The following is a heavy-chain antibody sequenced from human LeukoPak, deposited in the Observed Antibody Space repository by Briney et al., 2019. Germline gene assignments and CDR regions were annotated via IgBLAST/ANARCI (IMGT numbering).Heavy chain of an antibody. CDR3: AKERVPYYDYVWGSYRFEGEYYFDY. CDR1: GFTFSSYA. V-gene: IGHV3-23*01. CDR2: ISGSGGST. D-gene: IGHD3-16*02. J-gene: IGHJ4*02. Sequence: GGSLRLSCAASGFTFSSYAMSWVRQAPGKGLEWVSAISGSGGSTYYADSVKGRFTISRDNSKNTLYLQMNSLRAEDTAVYYCAKERVPYYDYVWGSYRFEGEYYFDYWGQGTLATVSS.